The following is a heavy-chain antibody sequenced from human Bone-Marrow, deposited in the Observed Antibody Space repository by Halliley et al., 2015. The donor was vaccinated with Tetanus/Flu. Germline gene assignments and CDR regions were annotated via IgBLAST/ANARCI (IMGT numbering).Heavy chain of an antibody. Sequence: TLSLTCTVSGGSISSYYWNWIRQPPGKGLEWIGYIYYSGSTNYNPSLKSRVTISEDTSKNQFSLRLSSVTAADTAVYYCSRRQTGNSIYNWFDPWGQGTLVTVSS. D-gene: IGHD7-27*01. J-gene: IGHJ5*02. CDR2: IYYSGST. CDR3: SRRQTGNSIYNWFDP. CDR1: GGSISSYY. V-gene: IGHV4-59*01.